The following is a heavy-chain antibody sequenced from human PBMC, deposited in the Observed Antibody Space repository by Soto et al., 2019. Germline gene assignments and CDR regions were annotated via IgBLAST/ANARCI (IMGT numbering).Heavy chain of an antibody. CDR3: SRDGIGFGY. CDR1: GYTFSGYH. V-gene: IGHV1-2*02. Sequence: QVQLVQSGAEVKKPGASVKVSCKASGYTFSGYHMHWVRQAPGQGLEWMGWINPNPNSGGTKYAQKFQGRATMTRDTSISTVYMELRRLRSDDTAIYYCSRDGIGFGYWGQGTLVTVSS. J-gene: IGHJ4*02. CDR2: INPNPNSGGT. D-gene: IGHD3-3*01.